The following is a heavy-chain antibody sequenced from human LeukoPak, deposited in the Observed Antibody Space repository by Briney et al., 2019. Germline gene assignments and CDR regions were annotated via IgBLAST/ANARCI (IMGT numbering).Heavy chain of an antibody. J-gene: IGHJ4*02. Sequence: ASVKVSRKASGYTFSSYDSNWVRQATGQRLEWLGWMNPNTTNTSYAQNFQCRVTMTSDTPMNTAYMERRSLTSEDTGVYYCARGPPESTSSDYWGQGTLSSSP. CDR2: MNPNTTNT. V-gene: IGHV1-8*01. D-gene: IGHD2-2*01. CDR3: ARGPPESTSSDY. CDR1: GYTFSSYD.